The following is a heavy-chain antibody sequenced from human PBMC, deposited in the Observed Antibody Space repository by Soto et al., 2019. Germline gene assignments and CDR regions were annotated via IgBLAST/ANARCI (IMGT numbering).Heavy chain of an antibody. CDR3: PRGGYYYDSSGFLDY. CDR2: ISSSGSTI. D-gene: IGHD3-22*01. V-gene: IGHV3-48*03. J-gene: IGHJ4*02. CDR1: GFTFSRYE. Sequence: WGSLRLSCAASGFTFSRYEMTWVRQAPGPGLECVSYISSSGSTIYYSDSVKGRCTISRDNAKNSLYLQMNSLRAEDTAVYYCPRGGYYYDSSGFLDYWGQGTLVTVSS.